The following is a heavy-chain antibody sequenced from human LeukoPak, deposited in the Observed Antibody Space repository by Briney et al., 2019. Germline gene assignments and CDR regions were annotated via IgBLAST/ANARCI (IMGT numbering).Heavy chain of an antibody. V-gene: IGHV3-23*01. CDR2: ISVVGDTT. D-gene: IGHD2-15*01. J-gene: IGHJ6*02. CDR1: GFTFSNYV. CDR3: AKVDCSGGSCYGFSYFYYGMDV. Sequence: PGGSLRLSCAASGFTFSNYVMSWARQAPGKGLEWVSVISVVGDTTYYADSVKGRFTISRDNSKNTVFLQMNSLRAEDTAVYYCAKVDCSGGSCYGFSYFYYGMDVWGQGTTVTVSS.